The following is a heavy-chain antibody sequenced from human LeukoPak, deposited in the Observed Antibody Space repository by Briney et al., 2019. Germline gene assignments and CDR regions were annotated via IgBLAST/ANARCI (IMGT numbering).Heavy chain of an antibody. V-gene: IGHV3-21*04. D-gene: IGHD6-13*01. CDR2: ISSSSSYI. Sequence: PGGSLRLSCAASGFTFSSYSMNWVRQAPGKGLEWVSSISSSSSYIYYADSVKGRFTISRDNAKNSLYLQMNSLRAEDTAVYYCAKSPLAAGTFDYWGQGTLVTVSS. J-gene: IGHJ4*02. CDR1: GFTFSSYS. CDR3: AKSPLAAGTFDY.